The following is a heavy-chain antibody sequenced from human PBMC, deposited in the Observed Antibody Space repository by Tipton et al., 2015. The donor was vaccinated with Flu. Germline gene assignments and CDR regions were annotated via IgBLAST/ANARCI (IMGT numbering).Heavy chain of an antibody. CDR1: GVSTTSTLYY. D-gene: IGHD2-21*02. CDR2: VYSSGST. J-gene: IGHJ3*02. Sequence: TLSLTCAVSGVSTTSTLYYWSWIRQPAGKGLEWIGRVYSSGSTDYSPSLKSRVTISLDTSKNQFSLNLSSVTAADTAVYYCATHCVGVCSHAFDIWGQGTMVTVSS. CDR3: ATHCVGVCSHAFDI. V-gene: IGHV4-61*02.